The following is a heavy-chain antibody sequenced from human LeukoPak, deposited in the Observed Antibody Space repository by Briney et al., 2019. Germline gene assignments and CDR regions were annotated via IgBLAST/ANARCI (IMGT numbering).Heavy chain of an antibody. CDR2: INHSGST. J-gene: IGHJ6*02. CDR3: ARSTVAPACMDV. V-gene: IGHV4-34*01. Sequence: PSETLSLTCAVYGGSFSGYYWSWIRQPPGEGLEWIGEINHSGSTNYNPSLKSRVTISVDTSKNQFSLKLSSVTAADTAVYYCARSTVAPACMDVWGQGTTVTVSS. D-gene: IGHD4-23*01. CDR1: GGSFSGYY.